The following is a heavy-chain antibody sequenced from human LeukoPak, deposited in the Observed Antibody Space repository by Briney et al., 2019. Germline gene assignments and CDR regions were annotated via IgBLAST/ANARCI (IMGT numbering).Heavy chain of an antibody. J-gene: IGHJ6*03. CDR2: IWYDGSNK. CDR1: GFTFSSYG. CDR3: AREYSSSWYYYYYYMDV. Sequence: GRSLRLSCAASGFTFSSYGMHWVRQAPGKGLEWVVVIWYDGSNKYYADSVKGRFTISRDNSKNTLYLQMNSLRAEDTAVYYCAREYSSSWYYYYYYMDVWGKGTTVTVSS. V-gene: IGHV3-33*01. D-gene: IGHD6-13*01.